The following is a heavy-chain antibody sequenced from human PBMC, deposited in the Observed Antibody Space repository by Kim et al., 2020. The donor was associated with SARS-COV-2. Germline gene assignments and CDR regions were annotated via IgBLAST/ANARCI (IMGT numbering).Heavy chain of an antibody. V-gene: IGHV1-69*13. D-gene: IGHD1-1*01. Sequence: SVKVSCKASGGTFSSYAISWVRQAPGQGLEWMGGIIPIFGTANYAQKFQGRVTITADESTSTAYMELSSLRSEDTAVYYCARGGSGRRRSSVYGMDVWGQGTTVTVSS. CDR3: ARGGSGRRRSSVYGMDV. J-gene: IGHJ6*02. CDR2: IIPIFGTA. CDR1: GGTFSSYA.